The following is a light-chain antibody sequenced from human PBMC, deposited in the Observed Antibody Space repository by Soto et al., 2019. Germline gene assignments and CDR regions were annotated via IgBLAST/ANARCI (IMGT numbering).Light chain of an antibody. CDR1: NSDIGVYNY. CDR3: SSYTSRRTLGV. CDR2: DVS. Sequence: QSALTQPASVSGSPGQSITISCTGTNSDIGVYNYVSCYQQHPGKAPKLMIYDVSNRPSVVSYRFSGSKSGNTASLTISGLKAEDEADYYCSSYTSRRTLGVFGGGTKLTVL. J-gene: IGLJ2*01. V-gene: IGLV2-14*03.